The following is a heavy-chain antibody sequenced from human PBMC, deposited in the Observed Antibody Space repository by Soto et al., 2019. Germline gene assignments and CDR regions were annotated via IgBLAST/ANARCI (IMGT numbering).Heavy chain of an antibody. D-gene: IGHD3-22*01. J-gene: IGHJ6*02. CDR3: ARFSGDVVIEYGMDV. CDR1: GYTFTGYY. V-gene: IGHV1-2*04. CDR2: INPNSGGT. Sequence: ASVKVSCKASGYTFTGYYMHWARQAPGQGLEWMGWINPNSGGTNYAQKFQGWVTMTRDTSISTAYMELSRLRSDDTAVYYCARFSGDVVIEYGMDVWGQGTTVTV.